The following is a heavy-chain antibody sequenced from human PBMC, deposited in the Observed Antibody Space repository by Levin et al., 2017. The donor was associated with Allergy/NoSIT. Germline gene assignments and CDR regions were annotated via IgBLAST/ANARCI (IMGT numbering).Heavy chain of an antibody. Sequence: GGSLRLSCTASGFTFGDYAMSWFRQAPGKGLEWVGFIRSKAYGGTTEYAASVKGRFTISRDDSKSIAYLQMNSLKTEDTAVYYCTRVKYGYSSGWYLMVVGSPVDYWGQGTLVTVSS. D-gene: IGHD6-19*01. V-gene: IGHV3-49*03. J-gene: IGHJ4*02. CDR2: IRSKAYGGTT. CDR3: TRVKYGYSSGWYLMVVGSPVDY. CDR1: GFTFGDYA.